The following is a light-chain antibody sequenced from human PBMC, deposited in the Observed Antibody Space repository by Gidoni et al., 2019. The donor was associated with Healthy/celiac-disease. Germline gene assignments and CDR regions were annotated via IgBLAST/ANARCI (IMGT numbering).Light chain of an antibody. CDR3: QQSYSTPYT. J-gene: IGKJ2*01. CDR1: QSISSY. V-gene: IGKV1-39*01. Sequence: DIQMTQSPSSLSASVGDRVTITCRASQSISSYLNWYQQKPGKAPKLLIYDASSLQSGVPSRFSGSGSGTDFTLTISSLQPEDFATDYCQQSYSTPYTFXXXTKLEIK. CDR2: DAS.